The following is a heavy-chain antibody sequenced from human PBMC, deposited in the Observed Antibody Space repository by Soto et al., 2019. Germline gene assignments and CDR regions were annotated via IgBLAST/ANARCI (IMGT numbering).Heavy chain of an antibody. J-gene: IGHJ4*02. CDR3: AREYGDRGETFDY. D-gene: IGHD4-17*01. V-gene: IGHV3-30-3*01. CDR2: ISYDGSNK. CDR1: GFIFSSYA. Sequence: QVQLVESGGGVVQPGRSLRLSCAASGFIFSSYAMHWVRQAPGKGLEWVAVISYDGSNKYYADSVKGRFTISRDNSKNTRFLQMNSLRAEDTGGYYCAREYGDRGETFDYWGQGTLVTVSS.